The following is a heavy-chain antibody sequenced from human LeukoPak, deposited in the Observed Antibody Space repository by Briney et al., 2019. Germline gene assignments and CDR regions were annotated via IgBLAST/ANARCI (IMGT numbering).Heavy chain of an antibody. V-gene: IGHV3-64*01. CDR3: ARPYYDIWSAYVY. Sequence: QSGGSLRLSCAASGFTFSSYAMQWVRQAPGKGLEYVSAISNGGGSTHYANSVKGRFTISRDNSKNTLYLQMGSLRAEDMAVYYCARPYYDIWSAYVYWGQGTLVTVSS. D-gene: IGHD3-3*01. CDR2: ISNGGGST. CDR1: GFTFSSYA. J-gene: IGHJ4*02.